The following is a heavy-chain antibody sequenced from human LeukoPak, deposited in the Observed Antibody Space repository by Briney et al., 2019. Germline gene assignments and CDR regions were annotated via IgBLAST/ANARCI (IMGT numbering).Heavy chain of an antibody. CDR2: IYYSGSI. CDR3: ARGSGYYYGDFDY. J-gene: IGHJ4*02. V-gene: IGHV4-59*05. CDR1: GGSISSYY. D-gene: IGHD3-22*01. Sequence: SETLSLTCTVSGGSISSYYWSWIRQPPGKGLEWIGSIYYSGSIYYNPSLKSRVTISVDTSKNQFSLKLRSVTAADTAVYYCARGSGYYYGDFDYWGQGTLGSVSS.